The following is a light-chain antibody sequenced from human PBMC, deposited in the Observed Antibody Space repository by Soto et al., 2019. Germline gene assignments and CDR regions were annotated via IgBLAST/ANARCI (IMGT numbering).Light chain of an antibody. CDR2: GAS. CDR1: QSVSSNY. Sequence: IVLTQSPGTLSLSPGERGALSCRASQSVSSNYVAWYQQKPGQAPRLLISGASNRATGTPDRFRGSGSGTDFTLIISSLQSEDSAVYYCQQYNSWLWTFGQGTKVDIK. CDR3: QQYNSWLWT. V-gene: IGKV3-20*01. J-gene: IGKJ1*01.